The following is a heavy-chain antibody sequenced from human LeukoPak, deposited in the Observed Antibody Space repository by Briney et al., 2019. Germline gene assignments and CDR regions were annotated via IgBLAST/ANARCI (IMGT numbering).Heavy chain of an antibody. Sequence: PGESLKISCKGSGYSFTSYWIGWVRQMPGKGLEWMGIIYPGDSDTRYSPSFQGQVTISADKSISTAYLQWSSLKASDTAMYYCARRRQQLVHGDYFDYWGQGTLVTVSS. J-gene: IGHJ4*02. D-gene: IGHD6-13*01. CDR2: IYPGDSDT. V-gene: IGHV5-51*01. CDR3: ARRRQQLVHGDYFDY. CDR1: GYSFTSYW.